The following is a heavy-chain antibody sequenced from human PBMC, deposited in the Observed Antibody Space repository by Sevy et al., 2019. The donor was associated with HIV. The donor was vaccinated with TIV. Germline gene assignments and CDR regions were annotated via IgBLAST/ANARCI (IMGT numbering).Heavy chain of an antibody. CDR1: GFTFSTYG. J-gene: IGHJ4*02. D-gene: IGHD4-17*01. V-gene: IGHV3-33*01. CDR2: MWFDGSNT. Sequence: GGSLRLSCAASGFTFSTYGMHWVRQAPGKGLEWIAVMWFDGSNTYYADSVTGRFTRSRDIAKNTLHLQMNSLRAEDTAVYYCARDLEFYDYGDYGPAFMPDYWGQGTLVTVSS. CDR3: ARDLEFYDYGDYGPAFMPDY.